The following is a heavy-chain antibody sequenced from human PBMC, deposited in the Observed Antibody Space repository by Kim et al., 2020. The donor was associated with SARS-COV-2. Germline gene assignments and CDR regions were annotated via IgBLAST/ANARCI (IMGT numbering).Heavy chain of an antibody. J-gene: IGHJ3*02. V-gene: IGHV3-30*03. Sequence: GGSLRLSCAASGFTFSSYGMHWVRQAPGKGLEWVAVISYDGSNKYYADSVKGRFTISRDNSKNTLYLQMNSLRAEDTAVYYCAVAGIVGATKAFDIWGQGTMVTVSS. CDR3: AVAGIVGATKAFDI. CDR2: ISYDGSNK. CDR1: GFTFSSYG. D-gene: IGHD1-26*01.